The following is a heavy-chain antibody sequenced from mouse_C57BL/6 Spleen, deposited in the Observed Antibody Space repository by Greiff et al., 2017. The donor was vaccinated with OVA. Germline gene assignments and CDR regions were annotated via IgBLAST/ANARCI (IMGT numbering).Heavy chain of an antibody. CDR1: GYTFTSYW. V-gene: IGHV1-69*01. D-gene: IGHD4-1*01. CDR3: VMLLGRYWYFDV. CDR2: IDPSDSYT. J-gene: IGHJ1*03. Sequence: QVQLKQPGAELVMPGASVKLSCKASGYTFTSYWMHWVKQRPGQGLEWIGEIDPSDSYTNYNQKFKGKSTLTVDKSSSTAYMQLSSLTSEDSAVYYCVMLLGRYWYFDVWGTGTTVTVSS.